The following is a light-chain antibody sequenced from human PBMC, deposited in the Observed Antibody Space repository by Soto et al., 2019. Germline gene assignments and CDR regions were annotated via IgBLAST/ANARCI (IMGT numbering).Light chain of an antibody. V-gene: IGLV2-8*01. J-gene: IGLJ2*01. CDR2: EVS. CDR1: SSDVGGYNY. Sequence: QSALTQPPSASGSPGQSVTISCTGTSSDVGGYNYVSWYQQHPGKAPKLMIYEVSKRPSGVPDRFSGSKSGDTASLTVSGLQAYDEADSYCSSYADSNNLVFGGGTKVTVL. CDR3: SSYADSNNLV.